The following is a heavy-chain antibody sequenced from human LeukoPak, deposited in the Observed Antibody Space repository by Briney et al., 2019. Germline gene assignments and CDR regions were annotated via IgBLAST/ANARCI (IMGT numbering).Heavy chain of an antibody. V-gene: IGHV3-7*01. CDR3: ARDFGSYYYYYYMDV. D-gene: IGHD5-18*01. Sequence: GGSLRLSCAASGFTFSSYWRSWVRQAPGKGLEWVANIKQDGSEKYYVDSVKGRFTISRDNAKNSLYLQMNSLRAEDTAVYYCARDFGSYYYYYYMDVWGKGTTVTVSS. CDR2: IKQDGSEK. CDR1: GFTFSSYW. J-gene: IGHJ6*03.